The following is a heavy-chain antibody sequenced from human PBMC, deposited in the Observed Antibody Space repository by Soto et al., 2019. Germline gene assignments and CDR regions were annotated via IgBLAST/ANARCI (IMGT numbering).Heavy chain of an antibody. CDR2: MNPNSGNR. D-gene: IGHD2-2*02. V-gene: IGHV1-8*01. Sequence: QVQLVQSGAEVKKPGASVKVSCKASGYTFTSYDINWVRQATGQGLEWMGWMNPNSGNRGYAQKFQGRVTMTRNTSICSAYLELSSLRSEDTAVYYCARGRGDIVVVPAAIGWFDPWGQGTLATVSS. J-gene: IGHJ5*02. CDR1: GYTFTSYD. CDR3: ARGRGDIVVVPAAIGWFDP.